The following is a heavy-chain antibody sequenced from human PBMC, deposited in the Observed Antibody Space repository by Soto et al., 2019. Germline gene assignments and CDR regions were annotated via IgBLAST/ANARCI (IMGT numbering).Heavy chain of an antibody. V-gene: IGHV1-3*01. Sequence: GASVKVSCKASGYTFTSYAMHWVRQAPGQRLEWMGWINAGNGNTKYSQKFQGRVTITRDTSASTAYMELSSLRSEDTAVYYCARVHRGLYYYDSRGHFDYWGPGTLVTVSS. D-gene: IGHD3-22*01. J-gene: IGHJ4*02. CDR1: GYTFTSYA. CDR2: INAGNGNT. CDR3: ARVHRGLYYYDSRGHFDY.